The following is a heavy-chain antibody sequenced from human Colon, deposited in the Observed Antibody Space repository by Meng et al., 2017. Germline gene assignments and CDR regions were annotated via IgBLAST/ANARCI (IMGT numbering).Heavy chain of an antibody. CDR1: GFTFSNSG. CDR2: ICNEGSKE. D-gene: IGHD4-23*01. CDR3: AKNSGGARFYFAN. V-gene: IGHV3-33*06. J-gene: IGHJ4*02. Sequence: GGSLRLSCAASGFTFSNSGMHWVRQAPGKGLEWVAVICNEGSKEYYADSVKGRFTISRDNSKNILYLQMNSLRVEDTAVFYCAKNSGGARFYFANWGQGTLVTVSS.